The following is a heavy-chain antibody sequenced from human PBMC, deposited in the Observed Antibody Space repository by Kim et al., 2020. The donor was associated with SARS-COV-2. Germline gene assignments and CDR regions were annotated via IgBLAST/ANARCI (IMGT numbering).Heavy chain of an antibody. CDR3: ARQTLPYDRSGSFDY. D-gene: IGHD3-22*01. J-gene: IGHJ4*02. Sequence: SETLSLTCTVSSGSISRYYWSWIRQPPGKGLEWIGYIYYSGSTNYNPSLKSRITISVDTSKNQFSLKLSSVTAADTAVYYCARQTLPYDRSGSFDYWGQGTLVTVSS. V-gene: IGHV4-59*08. CDR1: SGSISRYY. CDR2: IYYSGST.